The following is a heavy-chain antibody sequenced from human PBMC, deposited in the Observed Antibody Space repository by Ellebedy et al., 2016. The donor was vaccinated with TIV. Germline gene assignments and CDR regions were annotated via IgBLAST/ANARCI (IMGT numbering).Heavy chain of an antibody. D-gene: IGHD5-12*01. CDR3: ARYSGYDYGNYFDY. V-gene: IGHV4-4*07. Sequence: MPSETLSLTCTISGGSISGYYWTWIRQTAGKGLEWIGRIYYTGSTNYNPSLKSLVTMSVDTSKNQFSLKLSSVTDADTAVYYCARYSGYDYGNYFDYWGQGTLVTVSS. CDR2: IYYTGST. CDR1: GGSISGYY. J-gene: IGHJ4*02.